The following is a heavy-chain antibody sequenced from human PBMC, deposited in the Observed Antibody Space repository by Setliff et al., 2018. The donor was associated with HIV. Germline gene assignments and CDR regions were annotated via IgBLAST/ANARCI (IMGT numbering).Heavy chain of an antibody. CDR1: GYSFTNHY. CDR3: ARDSRYVLSYNFWSGYYYDY. CDR2: ISPYNGNT. D-gene: IGHD3-3*01. J-gene: IGHJ4*02. Sequence: ASVKVSCKPSGYSFTNHYMHWVRQAPGQGLEWMGWISPYNGNTNYAQKLQGRVTMTTDTSTSTAYMELSSLRSEDTAVYYCARDSRYVLSYNFWSGYYYDYWGQGTLVTVSS. V-gene: IGHV1-18*04.